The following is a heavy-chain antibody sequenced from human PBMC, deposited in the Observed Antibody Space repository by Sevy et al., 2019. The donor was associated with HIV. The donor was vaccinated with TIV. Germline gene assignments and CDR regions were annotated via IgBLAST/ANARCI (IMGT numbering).Heavy chain of an antibody. J-gene: IGHJ4*02. V-gene: IGHV3-49*04. D-gene: IGHD6-13*01. CDR1: GFTFGDYC. CDR2: LKSDVYGGTV. CDR3: TRWKAAQSIFDY. Sequence: GGSLRLSCTASGFTFGDYCMSWVRQAPGKGVEWVAFLKSDVYGGTVDHAASVRGRFVISRDDSKTIAYLQMNDLNTEDTGVYYCTRWKAAQSIFDYWGQGALVTVSS.